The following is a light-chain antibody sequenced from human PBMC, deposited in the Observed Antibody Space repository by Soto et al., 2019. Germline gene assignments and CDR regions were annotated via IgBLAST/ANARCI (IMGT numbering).Light chain of an antibody. CDR2: DVT. CDR3: SSFTSSTTLGVI. Sequence: QSALTQTASVSGSPGQSITISCTGTSSDVGGYNYVSWYQQHPGKAPKLIIYDVTNRPSGVSNRFSGSKSGNTASLTISGLQAEDEADYYCSSFTSSTTLGVIFGGGTKLTVL. V-gene: IGLV2-14*01. J-gene: IGLJ2*01. CDR1: SSDVGGYNY.